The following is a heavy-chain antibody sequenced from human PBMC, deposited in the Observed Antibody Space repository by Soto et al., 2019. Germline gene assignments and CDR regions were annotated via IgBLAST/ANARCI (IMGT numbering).Heavy chain of an antibody. Sequence: QVQLVQSGAEVKKPGSSVKVSCKASGGTFSSYTISWVRQAPGQGLEWMGRIIPILGIANYAQKFQGRVTITADKSTSTAYMELSSRRSEDTAVYYCARADCSSTSCREYFQHWGQGTLVTVSS. CDR3: ARADCSSTSCREYFQH. D-gene: IGHD2-2*01. J-gene: IGHJ1*01. CDR1: GGTFSSYT. V-gene: IGHV1-69*02. CDR2: IIPILGIA.